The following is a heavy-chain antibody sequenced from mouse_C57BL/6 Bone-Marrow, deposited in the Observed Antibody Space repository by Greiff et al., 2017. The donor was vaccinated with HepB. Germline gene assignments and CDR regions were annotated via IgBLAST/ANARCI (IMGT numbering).Heavy chain of an antibody. CDR1: GFTFSDYY. J-gene: IGHJ1*03. Sequence: VQLKESEGGLVQPGRSMKLSCTASGFTFSDYYMAWVRQVPEKGLEWVANINYDGSSTYYLDSLKSRFIISRDNAKNILYLQMSSLKSEDTATYYCARDGYYGSSSYWYFDVWGTGTTVTVSS. CDR2: INYDGSST. D-gene: IGHD1-1*01. V-gene: IGHV5-16*01. CDR3: ARDGYYGSSSYWYFDV.